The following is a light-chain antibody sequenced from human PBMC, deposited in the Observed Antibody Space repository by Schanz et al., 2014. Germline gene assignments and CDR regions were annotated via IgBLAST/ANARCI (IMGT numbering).Light chain of an antibody. J-gene: IGLJ2*01. CDR3: SAYVQGRNFVA. V-gene: IGLV2-14*01. CDR1: SSDVGSYNY. Sequence: QSALTQPASMSGSPGQSITISCTGTSSDVGSYNYVSWYQQHPGKAPKLMIYDVSNRPSGVSNRFSGSKSGNTASLTISGLQAEDEADYYCSAYVQGRNFVAFGGGTKLTVL. CDR2: DVS.